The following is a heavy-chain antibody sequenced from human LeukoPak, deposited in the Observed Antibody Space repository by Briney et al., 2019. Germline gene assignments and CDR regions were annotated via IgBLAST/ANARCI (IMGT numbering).Heavy chain of an antibody. J-gene: IGHJ6*03. Sequence: SETLSLTCTVSGGSISSHYWSWIRQPPGKGLEWIGYMYYSGSTNYNPSLKSRITISVDTSKNQFSLKLSSVTAADTAVYYCARITGVSYYYYMDVWGKGTTVTISS. D-gene: IGHD3-10*01. V-gene: IGHV4-59*11. CDR3: ARITGVSYYYYMDV. CDR1: GGSISSHY. CDR2: MYYSGST.